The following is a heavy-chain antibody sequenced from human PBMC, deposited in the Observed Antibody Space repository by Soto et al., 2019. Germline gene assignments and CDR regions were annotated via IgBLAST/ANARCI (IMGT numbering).Heavy chain of an antibody. J-gene: IGHJ5*02. Sequence: PSETLSLTCAVSGGSISSGGYSWSWIRQPPGKGLEWIGYIYHSGSTYYNPSLKSRVTISVDRSKNQFSLKLSSVTAADTAVYYCARGSTCSSTSCYSYNWFDPWGQGTLVTVS. D-gene: IGHD2-2*01. V-gene: IGHV4-30-2*01. CDR3: ARGSTCSSTSCYSYNWFDP. CDR1: GGSISSGGYS. CDR2: IYHSGST.